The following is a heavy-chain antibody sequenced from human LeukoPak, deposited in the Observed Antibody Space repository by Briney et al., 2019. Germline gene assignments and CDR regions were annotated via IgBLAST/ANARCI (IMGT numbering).Heavy chain of an antibody. J-gene: IGHJ4*02. D-gene: IGHD3-22*01. V-gene: IGHV1-24*01. Sequence: ASVKVSCKVSGYTLTELSMHWVRQAPGKGLEWMGGFDPEDGETIYAQKFQGRVTMTRDTSTSTVYMEVSSLRSEDTAVHYCARGLHSSVKDWGQGTLVTVSS. CDR2: FDPEDGET. CDR1: GYTLTELS. CDR3: ARGLHSSVKD.